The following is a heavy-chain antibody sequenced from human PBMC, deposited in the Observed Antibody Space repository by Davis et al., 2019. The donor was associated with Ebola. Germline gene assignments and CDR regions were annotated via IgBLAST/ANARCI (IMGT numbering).Heavy chain of an antibody. Sequence: GGSLRLSCAASGFTFSAHYMAWVRQAPGRGLEWVGRARRKVDNYDTEYAASVKGRFIISRDDSTNSLYLEMNSLRTEDTAVYYCAARGGLRWNYWGQGTLVTVSS. CDR1: GFTFSAHY. J-gene: IGHJ4*02. D-gene: IGHD4-23*01. V-gene: IGHV3-72*01. CDR3: AARGGLRWNY. CDR2: ARRKVDNYDT.